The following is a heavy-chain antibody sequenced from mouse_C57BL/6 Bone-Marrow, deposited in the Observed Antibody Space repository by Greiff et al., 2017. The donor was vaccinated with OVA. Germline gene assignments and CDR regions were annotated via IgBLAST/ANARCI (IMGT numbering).Heavy chain of an antibody. J-gene: IGHJ3*01. Sequence: VKLQESGAELVRPGTSVKVSCKASGYAFTNYLIEWVKQRPGQGLEWIGVINPGSGGTNYNEKFKGKATLTADKSSSTAYMQLSSLTSEDSAVYFCARERDSWFAYWGQGTLVTVSA. D-gene: IGHD3-3*01. CDR2: INPGSGGT. CDR3: ARERDSWFAY. CDR1: GYAFTNYL. V-gene: IGHV1-54*01.